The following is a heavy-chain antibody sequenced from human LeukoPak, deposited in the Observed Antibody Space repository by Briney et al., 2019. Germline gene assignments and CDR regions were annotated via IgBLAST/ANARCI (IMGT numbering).Heavy chain of an antibody. CDR2: VSTYNDNT. CDR3: ARDHEGGFDY. J-gene: IGHJ4*02. D-gene: IGHD1-26*01. Sequence: GASVKVSCKASGYTFSNYGISWVRQAPGQGLEWMGWVSTYNDNTYYAQKFQGRVTMTTDTSTSTAYMELRSLRSDDTAVYYCARDHEGGFDYWGQGTLVTVSS. CDR1: GYTFSNYG. V-gene: IGHV1-18*01.